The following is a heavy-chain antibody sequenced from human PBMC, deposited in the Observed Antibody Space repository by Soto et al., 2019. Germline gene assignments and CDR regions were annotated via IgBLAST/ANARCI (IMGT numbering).Heavy chain of an antibody. D-gene: IGHD3-3*01. J-gene: IGHJ6*03. V-gene: IGHV4-34*01. CDR3: ARHLSHYDFWSGYYTPVFYIDV. CDR2: INHGGST. CDR1: GGSFRGYF. Sequence: SETLSLTCAVYGGSFRGYFWTWIRQPPEKGLEWIGEINHGGSTNYNPSLKSRVAISVDTSKSQFSLKLSSVTAADTAVYYCARHLSHYDFWSGYYTPVFYIDVWGKGTTVTVSS.